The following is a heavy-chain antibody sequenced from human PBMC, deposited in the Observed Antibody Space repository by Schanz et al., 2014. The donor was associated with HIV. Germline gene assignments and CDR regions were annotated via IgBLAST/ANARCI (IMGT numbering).Heavy chain of an antibody. Sequence: QVQLVESGGGLVQPGGSLRLSCAASGFPFSNYAMSWIRQAPGKGLEWVSYISGSGNTIYYADSVKGRFSISRDNAKNSLSLQMNSLRAEDTAVYYCARPDYDFWVDVWGQGTTVTVSS. J-gene: IGHJ6*02. CDR2: ISGSGNTI. CDR1: GFPFSNYA. CDR3: ARPDYDFWVDV. D-gene: IGHD3-3*01. V-gene: IGHV3-11*01.